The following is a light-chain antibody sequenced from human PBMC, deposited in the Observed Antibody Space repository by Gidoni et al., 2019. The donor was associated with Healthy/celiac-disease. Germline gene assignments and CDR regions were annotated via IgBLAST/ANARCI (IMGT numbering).Light chain of an antibody. J-gene: IGKJ4*01. CDR2: AAS. V-gene: IGKV1-9*01. Sequence: DIQLTQSPSFLSASVGDRVTITCRVSQDINNYLVLYQQKPGKAPNLLIYAASTLESGVPSRFSGSGSGTIYTLTISSLQPEDFATYYCQQLKNYPLTFGGGTKVE. CDR1: QDINNY. CDR3: QQLKNYPLT.